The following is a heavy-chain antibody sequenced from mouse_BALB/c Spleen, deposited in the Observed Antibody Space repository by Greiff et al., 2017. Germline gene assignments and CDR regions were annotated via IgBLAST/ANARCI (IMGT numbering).Heavy chain of an antibody. CDR3: ARDPPYGGGFAY. CDR1: GFTFTDYY. Sequence: EVKLVESGGGLVQPGGSLRLSCATSGFTFTDYYMSWVRQPPGKALEWLGFIRNKANGYTTEYSASVKGRFTISRDNSQSILYLQMNTLRAEDSATYYCARDPPYGGGFAYWGQGTLVTVSA. V-gene: IGHV7-3*02. J-gene: IGHJ3*01. D-gene: IGHD1-1*02. CDR2: IRNKANGYTT.